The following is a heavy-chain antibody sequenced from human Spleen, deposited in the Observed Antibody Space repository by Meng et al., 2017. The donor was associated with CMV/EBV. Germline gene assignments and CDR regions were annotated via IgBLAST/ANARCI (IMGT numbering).Heavy chain of an antibody. CDR2: INPSDDT. CDR3: ARSSGWSRFDH. Sequence: QVELGQSGAEVKKPGASVKVSFKASGYTFTGYYMHWVRQAPGQGLEWMGWINPSDDTNYAQNFQGRVTMTRDMSINTVYMELSRLTSDDTAVYYCARSSGWSRFDHWGQGTLVTVSS. J-gene: IGHJ4*02. CDR1: GYTFTGYY. V-gene: IGHV1-2*02. D-gene: IGHD6-19*01.